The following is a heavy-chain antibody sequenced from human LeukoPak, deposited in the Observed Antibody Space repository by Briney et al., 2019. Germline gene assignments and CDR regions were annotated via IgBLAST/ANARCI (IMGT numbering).Heavy chain of an antibody. Sequence: GGSLRLSCAASGFTFSSYAMSWVRQAPGKGLEWVSSITSSGGSTYYAGSVKGQFTISRDNSKNTVYLQMDSLRAEDTAVYYCAKDRPNYYDSSGHYYRRNGDYWGQGTLVTVSS. CDR3: AKDRPNYYDSSGHYYRRNGDY. V-gene: IGHV3-23*01. J-gene: IGHJ4*02. CDR2: ITSSGGST. D-gene: IGHD3-22*01. CDR1: GFTFSSYA.